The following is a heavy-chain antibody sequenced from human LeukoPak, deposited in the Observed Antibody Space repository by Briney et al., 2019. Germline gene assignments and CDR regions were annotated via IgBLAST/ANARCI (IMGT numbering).Heavy chain of an antibody. V-gene: IGHV3-30*02. CDR3: AKDIGYHRISWFDP. D-gene: IGHD1-14*01. J-gene: IGHJ5*02. CDR1: GFTFSSYG. Sequence: GGSLRLSCAASGFTFSSYGMHWVRQAPGKGLEWVAFIRYDGSNKYYADSVKGRFTISRDNSKNTLYLQMNSLRAEDTAVYYCAKDIGYHRISWFDPWGQGTLVTVSS. CDR2: IRYDGSNK.